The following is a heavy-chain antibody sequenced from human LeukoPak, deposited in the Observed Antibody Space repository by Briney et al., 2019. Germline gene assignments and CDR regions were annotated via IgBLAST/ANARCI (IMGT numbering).Heavy chain of an antibody. CDR3: AREIRYGDSDY. D-gene: IGHD3-9*01. J-gene: IGHJ4*02. Sequence: SGTLSLTCAVSDGSISSTNWWGCVRQPPGKGLEWIGEMSRSGSTNYNPSLKSRVTISVDTSKNQFSLKLSSVTAADTAVYYCAREIRYGDSDYWGQGTLVTVSS. CDR1: DGSISSTNW. V-gene: IGHV4-4*02. CDR2: MSRSGST.